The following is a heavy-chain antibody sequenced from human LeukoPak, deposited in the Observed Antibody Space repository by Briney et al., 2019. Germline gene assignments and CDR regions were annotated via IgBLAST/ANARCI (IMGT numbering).Heavy chain of an antibody. Sequence: GGSLRLSCAASGFTFSSYSMNWVRQAPGKGLEWVSSISSSSSYTYYADSVKGRFTISRDNAKNSLYLQMNSLRAEDTAVYYCARSSYSSSSNLDYWGQGTLVTVSS. D-gene: IGHD6-6*01. CDR3: ARSSYSSSSNLDY. CDR1: GFTFSSYS. CDR2: ISSSSSYT. J-gene: IGHJ4*02. V-gene: IGHV3-21*01.